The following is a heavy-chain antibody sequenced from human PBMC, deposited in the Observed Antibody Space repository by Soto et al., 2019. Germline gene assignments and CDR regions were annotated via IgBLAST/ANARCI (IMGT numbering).Heavy chain of an antibody. V-gene: IGHV3-33*01. CDR1: GFTFSSYG. Sequence: AGGSLRLSCAASGFTFSSYGMHWVRQAPGKGLEWVAVIWYDGSNKYYADSVKGRFTISRDNSKNTLYLQMNSLRAEDTAVYYCARSPTVSSWYDYWGQGTLVTAPQ. CDR2: IWYDGSNK. J-gene: IGHJ4*02. CDR3: ARSPTVSSWYDY. D-gene: IGHD6-13*01.